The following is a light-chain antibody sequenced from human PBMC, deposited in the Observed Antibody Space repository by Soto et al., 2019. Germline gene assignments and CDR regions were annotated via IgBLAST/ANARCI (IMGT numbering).Light chain of an antibody. CDR1: SSNIGSNT. CDR3: AAWDDSLNAVV. J-gene: IGLJ2*01. Sequence: QSALTQPPSAYGTPGQRVTISCSGSSSNIGSNTVNWYQQLPGTAPKLFIYSNNQRPSGVPDRCSGSKSGTSASLAISGLQSEDEADYYCAAWDDSLNAVVFGGGTKVTVL. CDR2: SNN. V-gene: IGLV1-44*01.